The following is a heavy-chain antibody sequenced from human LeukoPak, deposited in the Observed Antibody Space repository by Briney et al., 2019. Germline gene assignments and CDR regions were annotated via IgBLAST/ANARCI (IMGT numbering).Heavy chain of an antibody. CDR1: GFSFSTYG. J-gene: IGHJ3*02. Sequence: GGSLRLSCAASGFSFSTYGMNWVRQAPGKGLEWVSSISRRGSSTFYADSVNGRFTISRDNSKDTLYLQMNRLRAEDTALYYCAKDGGDVADAFDMWGHGTMVIVSS. V-gene: IGHV3-23*01. CDR2: ISRRGSST. D-gene: IGHD3-16*01. CDR3: AKDGGDVADAFDM.